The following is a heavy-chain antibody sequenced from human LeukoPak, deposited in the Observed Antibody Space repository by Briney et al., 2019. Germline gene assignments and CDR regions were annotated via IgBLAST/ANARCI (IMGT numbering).Heavy chain of an antibody. D-gene: IGHD4-17*01. CDR1: GYTFTGYY. J-gene: IGHJ5*02. V-gene: IGHV1-2*02. CDR2: INPNSGGT. Sequence: ASVKVSCQASGYTFTGYYMHWVRQAPGQRLEWMGWINPNSGGTNFAQKFQGRVTMTRDTSINTAYLELSRLRSDHTAVYYCAREIRDGDNWFDPWGQGTLVTVSS. CDR3: AREIRDGDNWFDP.